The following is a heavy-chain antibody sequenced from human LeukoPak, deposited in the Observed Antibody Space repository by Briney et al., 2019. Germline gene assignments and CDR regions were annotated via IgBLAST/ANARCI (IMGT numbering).Heavy chain of an antibody. Sequence: GGSLRLSCAASGFTFSSYWMSWVRQAPGKGLEWVANIKQDGSEKYYVDSVKGRFTISRDNAKNSLYLQMNSLRAEDTAVYYCARDTYYDFWSGYSDYYYYMDVWGKGTTVTVSS. CDR3: ARDTYYDFWSGYSDYYYYMDV. CDR2: IKQDGSEK. V-gene: IGHV3-7*01. CDR1: GFTFSSYW. J-gene: IGHJ6*03. D-gene: IGHD3-3*01.